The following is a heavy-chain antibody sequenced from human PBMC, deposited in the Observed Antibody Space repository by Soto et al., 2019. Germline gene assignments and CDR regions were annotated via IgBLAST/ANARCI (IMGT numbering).Heavy chain of an antibody. CDR2: INPNSGGT. Sequence: XSVKVSCKASGYTFTGYYVHWVRQAPGQGLEWMGWINPNSGGTNYAQKFQGRVTMTRDTSISTAYMELSRLRSDDTAVYYCARVSQYYYDSSGYFPWGQGTLVTASS. J-gene: IGHJ5*02. V-gene: IGHV1-2*02. D-gene: IGHD3-22*01. CDR3: ARVSQYYYDSSGYFP. CDR1: GYTFTGYY.